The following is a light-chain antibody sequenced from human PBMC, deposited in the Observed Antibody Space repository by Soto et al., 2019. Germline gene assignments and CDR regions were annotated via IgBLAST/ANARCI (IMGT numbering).Light chain of an antibody. J-gene: IGKJ4*01. V-gene: IGKV3-15*01. CDR2: GAS. Sequence: ETVMTQSPATLSVPPGEGATLSCRATESINQNLAWYQQKPGQAPRLLIHGASYRATGIPDRFSGRGSGTEFTLAISRLQSEDFAVYYCQQYNTWPRTFGGGTKVDIK. CDR1: ESINQN. CDR3: QQYNTWPRT.